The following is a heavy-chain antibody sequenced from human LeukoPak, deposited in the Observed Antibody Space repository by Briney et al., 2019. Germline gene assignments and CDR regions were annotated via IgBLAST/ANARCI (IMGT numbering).Heavy chain of an antibody. CDR2: ISSSSSYI. V-gene: IGHV3-21*01. J-gene: IGHJ4*02. CDR1: GFTFSSYS. D-gene: IGHD6-13*01. CDR3: AGAYSSSWYYFDY. Sequence: GGSLRLPCAASGFTFSSYSMNWVRQAPGKGLEWVSSISSSSSYIYYADSVKGRFTISRDNAKNSLYLQMNSLRAEDTAVYYCAGAYSSSWYYFDYWGQGTLVAVSS.